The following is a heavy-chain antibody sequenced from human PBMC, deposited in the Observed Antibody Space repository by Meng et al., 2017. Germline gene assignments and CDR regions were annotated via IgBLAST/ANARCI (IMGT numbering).Heavy chain of an antibody. CDR3: MRRFGEGVDY. V-gene: IGHV3-73*01. D-gene: IGHD3-10*01. Sequence: GGSLRLSCAASGFTFSGSAMHWVRQASGKGLEWVGRIRSKANSYATAYAASMKGRFIISRDDSKNTAYLQMNSLETEDTAVYYCMRRFGEGVDYWGQGTLVTVSS. CDR2: IRSKANSYAT. J-gene: IGHJ4*02. CDR1: GFTFSGSA.